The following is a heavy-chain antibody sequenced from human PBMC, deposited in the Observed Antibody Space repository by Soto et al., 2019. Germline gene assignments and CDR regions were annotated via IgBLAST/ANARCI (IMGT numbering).Heavy chain of an antibody. J-gene: IGHJ4*02. D-gene: IGHD2-21*01. Sequence: QAQLVESGGGVVQPGRSLRLSCAASGSIFRGYGMHWVRQAPGKGLEWVAVIRFDGSNINYADSVMGRFTISRDNSKNMLYLEMNSLRVEDTAVYYCVRDGVGDTPFWGYLDYWGKGTLVTVSS. V-gene: IGHV3-33*01. CDR3: VRDGVGDTPFWGYLDY. CDR1: GSIFRGYG. CDR2: IRFDGSNI.